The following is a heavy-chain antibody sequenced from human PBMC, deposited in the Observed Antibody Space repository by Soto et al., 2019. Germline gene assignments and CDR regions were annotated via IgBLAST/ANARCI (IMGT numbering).Heavy chain of an antibody. V-gene: IGHV4-31*03. D-gene: IGHD2-15*01. CDR2: IYYSGST. J-gene: IGHJ4*02. Sequence: SETLSLTCTVSGGSISSGGYYWSWIRQHPGKGLEWIGYIYYSGSTYYNPSLKSRVTISVDTSKNQFSLKLSSVTAADTAVYYCARVPPFAVAGIDYWGQGTLVTVS. CDR1: GGSISSGGYY. CDR3: ARVPPFAVAGIDY.